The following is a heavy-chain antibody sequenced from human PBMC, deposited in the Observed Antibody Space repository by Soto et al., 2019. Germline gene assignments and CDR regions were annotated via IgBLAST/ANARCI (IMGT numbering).Heavy chain of an antibody. CDR3: ARDGYCSGGSCYSVPVFDY. V-gene: IGHV3-15*01. CDR1: GFTFSNAW. D-gene: IGHD2-15*01. CDR2: IKSKTDGGTT. Sequence: GGSLRLSCAASGFTFSNAWMSWGLQAPWKGLEWVGRIKSKTDGGTTDYAAPVKGRFTISRDDSKNTLYLQMNSLKTEDTAVYYCARDGYCSGGSCYSVPVFDYWGQGTLVTVSS. J-gene: IGHJ4*02.